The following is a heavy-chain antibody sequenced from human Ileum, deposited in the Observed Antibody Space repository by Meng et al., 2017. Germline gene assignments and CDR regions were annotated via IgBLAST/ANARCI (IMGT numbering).Heavy chain of an antibody. V-gene: IGHV4-39*01. Sequence: QLQLQESGPGLVKPSETRSLTCTVSGDSVSSGSYSWAWIRQPPGKALEWIGAVYFTGYTYYGPSLTGRGTISVDTSRNQFSLKLNSVTAADTALYFCARHGHFTPDKYYFDYWGQGTLVTVSS. CDR1: GDSVSSGSYS. D-gene: IGHD3-3*02. CDR2: VYFTGYT. J-gene: IGHJ4*02. CDR3: ARHGHFTPDKYYFDY.